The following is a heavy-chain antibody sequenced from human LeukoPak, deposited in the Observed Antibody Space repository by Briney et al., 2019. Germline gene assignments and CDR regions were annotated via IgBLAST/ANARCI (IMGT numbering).Heavy chain of an antibody. V-gene: IGHV4-39*01. Sequence: PSETLSLTCTVSGGSISNSSYYWGWIRQPPGKGLEWIGSIYYSGSTYYNPSLKSRATISVDTSKNQFSLKLSSVTAADTAVYYCARQATVGRTGGLFDYWGQGTLVTVSS. D-gene: IGHD3-10*01. J-gene: IGHJ4*02. CDR3: ARQATVGRTGGLFDY. CDR1: GGSISNSSYY. CDR2: IYYSGST.